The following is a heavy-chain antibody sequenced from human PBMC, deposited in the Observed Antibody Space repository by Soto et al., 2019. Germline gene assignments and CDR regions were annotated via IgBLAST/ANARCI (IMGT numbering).Heavy chain of an antibody. D-gene: IGHD3-10*01. CDR2: IKQDGSEK. V-gene: IGHV3-7*01. CDR1: GFTFGASW. CDR3: ARGPFYGAIDY. J-gene: IGHJ4*02. Sequence: EVQLMESGGGLVQPGGSLRLSCAASGFTFGASWMAWVRQAPGKGLEWVADIKQDGSEKNYVDSVKGRVTISRDEAKNSLYLQMNGLRAEDTSVYYCARGPFYGAIDYWGLGTLVTVSS.